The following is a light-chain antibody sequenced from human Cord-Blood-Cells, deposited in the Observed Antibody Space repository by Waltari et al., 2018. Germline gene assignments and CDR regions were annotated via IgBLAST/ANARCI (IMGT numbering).Light chain of an antibody. CDR2: DVS. Sequence: QSALTQPRSVSGSPGQSVTISCTGTSSDVGGYHYVSWYQQHPGKATKLMIYDVSKRPSGVPDRFSGSKSGNTASLTISGLQAEDEADYYCCSYAGSYTFVFGTGTKVTVL. J-gene: IGLJ1*01. CDR1: SSDVGGYHY. V-gene: IGLV2-11*01. CDR3: CSYAGSYTFV.